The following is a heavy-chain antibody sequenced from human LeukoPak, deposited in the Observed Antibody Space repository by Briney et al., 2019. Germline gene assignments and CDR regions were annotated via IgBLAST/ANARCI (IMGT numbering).Heavy chain of an antibody. Sequence: SETLSLTCTVSGGSISSYYWNWIRQPAGKALEWIGRIYHSGSTNYNPSLKSRVTMSVDTSKSQFSLRLSSVTAADTAVYFCAREEVMITFGGFDIRGQGTMVTVSS. CDR3: AREEVMITFGGFDI. V-gene: IGHV4-4*07. D-gene: IGHD3-16*01. J-gene: IGHJ3*02. CDR1: GGSISSYY. CDR2: IYHSGST.